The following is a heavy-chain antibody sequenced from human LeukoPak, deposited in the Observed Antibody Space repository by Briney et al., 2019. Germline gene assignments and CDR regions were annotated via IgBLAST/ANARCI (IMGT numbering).Heavy chain of an antibody. D-gene: IGHD1-7*01. V-gene: IGHV3-30-3*01. J-gene: IGHJ4*02. CDR3: ARTGITGTTFFDY. CDR2: ISYDGSNK. Sequence: GGSLRLSCAASGFTFSSYAMHWVRQAPGKGLEWVAVISYDGSNKYYADSVKGRFTISRDNSKNTLYLQMNSLRAEDTAVYYCARTGITGTTFFDYWGQGTLVTVSS. CDR1: GFTFSSYA.